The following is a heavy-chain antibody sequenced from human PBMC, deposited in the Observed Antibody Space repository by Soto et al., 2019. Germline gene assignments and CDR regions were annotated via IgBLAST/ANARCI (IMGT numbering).Heavy chain of an antibody. D-gene: IGHD5-18*01. V-gene: IGHV4-31*03. CDR1: GGSIRSGGYY. J-gene: IGHJ6*02. CDR3: ARDRLMATAGTARHYFGLDV. Sequence: SETLSLTCTVSGGSIRSGGYYWSWVRQSPRRGLEWIGNIYYSGSTYYNPSLKSRLTISVDTSKNQFSLNLSSVTAADTAVYYCARDRLMATAGTARHYFGLDVWGQGTTVTV. CDR2: IYYSGST.